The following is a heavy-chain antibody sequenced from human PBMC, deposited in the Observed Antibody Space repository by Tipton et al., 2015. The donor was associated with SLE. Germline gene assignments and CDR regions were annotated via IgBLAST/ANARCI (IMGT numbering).Heavy chain of an antibody. V-gene: IGHV3-23*01. J-gene: IGHJ4*02. CDR3: AKFEKTTDFYLDS. Sequence: SLRLSCATSGFTFSSYALSWVRRAPGKGLEWVSAISGGGGGTYYADFVKGRFSISIDKSKKTLFLQMNSLRVDDTATYYCAKFEKTTDFYLDSWGQGTLVSVSS. CDR2: ISGGGGGT. D-gene: IGHD1/OR15-1a*01. CDR1: GFTFSSYA.